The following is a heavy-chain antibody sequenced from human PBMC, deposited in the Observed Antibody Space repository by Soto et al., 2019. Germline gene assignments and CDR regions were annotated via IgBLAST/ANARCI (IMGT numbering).Heavy chain of an antibody. D-gene: IGHD3-22*01. Sequence: SVKVSCKASGGTFSSYAISWVRQAPGQGLEWMGGIIPIFGTANYAQKFQGRVTITADESTSTAYMELSSLRSEDTAVYYCARARGDSSGYALWYFDLWGRGTLVTVSS. CDR1: GGTFSSYA. V-gene: IGHV1-69*13. CDR3: ARARGDSSGYALWYFDL. CDR2: IIPIFGTA. J-gene: IGHJ2*01.